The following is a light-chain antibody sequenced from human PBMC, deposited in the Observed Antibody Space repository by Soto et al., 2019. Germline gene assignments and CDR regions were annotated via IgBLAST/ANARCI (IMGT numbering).Light chain of an antibody. CDR1: HGVSSSF. CDR2: GAS. V-gene: IGKV3-20*01. CDR3: QQYYSFPWT. J-gene: IGKJ1*01. Sequence: IVLTQSPGTLSLSPGERATLSCRASHGVSSSFLAWYQQKPGQAPRLLIYGASSRATGIPDRFSGSGSGTDFTLTISCLQSEDFATYYCQQYYSFPWTFGQGTKVEIK.